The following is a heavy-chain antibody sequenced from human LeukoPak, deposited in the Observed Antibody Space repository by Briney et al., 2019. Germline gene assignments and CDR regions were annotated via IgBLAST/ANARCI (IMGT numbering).Heavy chain of an antibody. V-gene: IGHV3-48*02. CDR2: ISSSSSTI. CDR1: GFTFSNAW. Sequence: PGGSLRLSCAASGFTFSNAWMSWVRQAPGKGLEWVSYISSSSSTIYYADSVKGRFTISRDNAKNSLYLQMNSLRDEDTAVYYCARDGAMDGPDFDYWGQGTLVTVSS. CDR3: ARDGAMDGPDFDY. D-gene: IGHD5-18*01. J-gene: IGHJ4*02.